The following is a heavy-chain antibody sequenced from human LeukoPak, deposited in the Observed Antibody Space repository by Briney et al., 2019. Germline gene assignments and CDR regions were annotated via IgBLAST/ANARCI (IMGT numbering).Heavy chain of an antibody. CDR1: GGSFSGYY. CDR3: ARGSGYYGEDFEY. D-gene: IGHD3-22*01. CDR2: INHSGST. J-gene: IGHJ4*02. V-gene: IGHV4-34*01. Sequence: SETLSLTCAVYGGSFSGYYWSWIRQPPGKGLEWIGEINHSGSTNYNPSLKSRVTISVDTSKNQFSLKLSSVTATDTATYYCARGSGYYGEDFEYWGQGTLVTVSS.